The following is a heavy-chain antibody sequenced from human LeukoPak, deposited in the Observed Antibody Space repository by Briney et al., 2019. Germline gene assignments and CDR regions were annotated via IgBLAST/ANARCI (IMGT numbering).Heavy chain of an antibody. CDR2: ISAYNGNK. V-gene: IGHV1-18*01. CDR3: ARYFGPPAAANEGFEDY. Sequence: ASVKVSCKASGYTFTSYGISWVRQAPGQGLEWMGWISAYNGNKNYAQKLQGRVTMTTDTSTSTAYMELRSLSSDDTAVYYCARYFGPPAAANEGFEDYWGQGTLVTVSS. J-gene: IGHJ4*02. CDR1: GYTFTSYG. D-gene: IGHD6-13*01.